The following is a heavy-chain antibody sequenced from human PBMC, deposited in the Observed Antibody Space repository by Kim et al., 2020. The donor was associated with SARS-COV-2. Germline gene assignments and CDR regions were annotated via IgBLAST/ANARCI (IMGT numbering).Heavy chain of an antibody. V-gene: IGHV4-34*01. D-gene: IGHD3-3*01. CDR3: ARRGYDFWSGYYPHYFDY. Sequence: KSRVTISVDTSKNPFSLKLSSVTAADTAVYYCARRGYDFWSGYYPHYFDYWGQGTLVTVSS. J-gene: IGHJ4*02.